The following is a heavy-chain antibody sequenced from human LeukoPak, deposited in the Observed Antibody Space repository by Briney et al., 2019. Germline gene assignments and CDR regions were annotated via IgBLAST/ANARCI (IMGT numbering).Heavy chain of an antibody. D-gene: IGHD3-22*01. V-gene: IGHV4-34*01. CDR1: GGSFSGYY. CDR3: ARGEYYYDSSGYYLLDAFDI. Sequence: PSETLSLTCAVYGGSFSGYYWSWIRQPPGKGLEWIGEINHSGSTNYNPSLKSRVTISVDTSKNQFSLKLSSVTAADTAVYYCARGEYYYDSSGYYLLDAFDIWGQGTMVTVFS. CDR2: INHSGST. J-gene: IGHJ3*02.